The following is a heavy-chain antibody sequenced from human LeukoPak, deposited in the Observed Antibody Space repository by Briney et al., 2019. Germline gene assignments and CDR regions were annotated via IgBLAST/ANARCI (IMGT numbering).Heavy chain of an antibody. J-gene: IGHJ4*02. CDR2: IYTSGST. CDR1: GGSISSYY. CDR3: ARDRVGGSYLAGDY. Sequence: SETLSLTCTVSGGSISSYYWSWIRQPPGKGLEWIGYIYTSGSTNYNPSLKSRVTISVDTSKNQFSLKLSSVTAADTAVYYCARDRVGGSYLAGDYWGQGTLVTVSS. V-gene: IGHV4-4*08. D-gene: IGHD1-26*01.